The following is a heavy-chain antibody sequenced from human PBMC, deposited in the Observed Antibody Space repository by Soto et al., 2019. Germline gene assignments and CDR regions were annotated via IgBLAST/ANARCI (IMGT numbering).Heavy chain of an antibody. V-gene: IGHV4-38-2*02. J-gene: IGHJ4*02. Sequence: SETLSFTCAVCGYSITSGYYWGWIRPPPEEGLGWLGSVYHIGSTYYNPSLKSRVTISVDTSKNQFSLSVSSVTAADTAVYYCARDRGIAAAGLFDYWGQGTLVTVSS. CDR2: VYHIGST. CDR3: ARDRGIAAAGLFDY. CDR1: GYSITSGYY. D-gene: IGHD6-13*01.